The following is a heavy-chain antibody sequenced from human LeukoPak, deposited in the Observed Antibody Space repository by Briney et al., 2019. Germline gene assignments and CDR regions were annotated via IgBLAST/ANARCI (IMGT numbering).Heavy chain of an antibody. D-gene: IGHD3-3*01. CDR1: GFTFVNYW. J-gene: IGHJ5*02. CDR3: ARDGSWYDFWSGPRFDP. CDR2: IKQDGSEK. V-gene: IGHV3-7*01. Sequence: PGGSLRLSCAASGFTFVNYWMSWVRQAPGKGLEWVANIKQDGSEKFYVDSVKGRFTISRDNAKNSLHLQMNSLRAEDTAVYYCARDGSWYDFWSGPRFDPWGQGTLVTVSS.